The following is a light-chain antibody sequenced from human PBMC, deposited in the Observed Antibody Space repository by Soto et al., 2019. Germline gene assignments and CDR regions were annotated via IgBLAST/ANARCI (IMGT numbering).Light chain of an antibody. CDR3: LKYNSAPWT. V-gene: IGKV1-27*01. J-gene: IGKJ1*01. CDR1: QGIRNS. CDR2: AAS. Sequence: DIQMTQSPSSLSASIGDRVTITCRASQGIRNSLAWYQQKPGKVPKLLISAASTLQSGVPSRFSGSGSGTDFTLTISSRQPEDVATYYCLKYNSAPWTFGQGTKVEIK.